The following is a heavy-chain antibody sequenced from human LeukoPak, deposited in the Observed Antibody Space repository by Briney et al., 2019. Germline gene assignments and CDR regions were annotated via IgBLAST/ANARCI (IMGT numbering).Heavy chain of an antibody. D-gene: IGHD4-23*01. CDR3: AREKVVTPYYYYYYMDV. CDR1: GGSISSGSYY. CDR2: IYTSGST. Sequence: SETLSLTCTVSGGSISSGSYYWSWIRQPAGTGLEWIGRIYTSGSTNYNPSLKSRVTISVDTSKNQFSLKLSSVTAADTAVYYCAREKVVTPYYYYYYMDVWGKGTTVTVSS. V-gene: IGHV4-61*02. J-gene: IGHJ6*03.